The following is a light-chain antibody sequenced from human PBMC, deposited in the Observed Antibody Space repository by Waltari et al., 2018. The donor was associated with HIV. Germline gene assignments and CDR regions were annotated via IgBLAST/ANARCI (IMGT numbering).Light chain of an antibody. CDR3: QQYDNWPPGT. CDR2: DAS. CDR1: PSVSKS. J-gene: IGKJ3*01. Sequence: EILMTQSPATLSVSPGARATLSCRTSPSVSKSLAWYQQKPGQAPRLLIYDASTRATGMPASISGGGAGAVYTITVSSLQTDDVAVYYCQQYDNWPPGTFGPGTRVEVK. V-gene: IGKV3-15*01.